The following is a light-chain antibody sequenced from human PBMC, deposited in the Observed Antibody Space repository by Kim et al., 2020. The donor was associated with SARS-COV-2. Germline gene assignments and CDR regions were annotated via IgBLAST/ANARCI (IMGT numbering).Light chain of an antibody. V-gene: IGLV3-21*04. Sequence: SYELTQPPSVSVAPGKTARITCGGRNIGGYSVHWYQQKPGQAPVLVIYYDSDRPSGIPERFSGSNSGNTATLTISRVEVGDEADYYCQVWDSSGDCVFGTGTKVTVL. CDR1: NIGGYS. CDR2: YDS. CDR3: QVWDSSGDCV. J-gene: IGLJ1*01.